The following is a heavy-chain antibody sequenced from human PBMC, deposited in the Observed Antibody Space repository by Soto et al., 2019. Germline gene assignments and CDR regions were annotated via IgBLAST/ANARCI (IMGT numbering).Heavy chain of an antibody. V-gene: IGHV1-46*01. D-gene: IGHD2-21*02. J-gene: IGHJ4*02. Sequence: ASVKVSCKASGYTFTSYYMHWVRQAPGQGLEWMGIINPSGGSTSYAQKFQGRVTMTRDTSTSTVYMELSSLRSDDTAVYYCARAYCGGDCYSGVDYWGQGTLVTVSS. CDR1: GYTFTSYY. CDR3: ARAYCGGDCYSGVDY. CDR2: INPSGGST.